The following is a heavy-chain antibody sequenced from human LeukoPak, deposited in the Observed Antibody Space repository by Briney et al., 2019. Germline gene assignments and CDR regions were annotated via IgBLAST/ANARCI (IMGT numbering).Heavy chain of an antibody. Sequence: ASVRVSCKASGYVFTGYGISWVRQAPGQGLEWMGWISGHTGDTRYAQRFQDRVTMTTDISTTTAYLDLRSLRFDDTAVYYCARDVRRLQLSTYFFDFWGQGTLVSVSS. V-gene: IGHV1-18*01. CDR2: ISGHTGDT. J-gene: IGHJ4*02. CDR1: GYVFTGYG. D-gene: IGHD4-17*01. CDR3: ARDVRRLQLSTYFFDF.